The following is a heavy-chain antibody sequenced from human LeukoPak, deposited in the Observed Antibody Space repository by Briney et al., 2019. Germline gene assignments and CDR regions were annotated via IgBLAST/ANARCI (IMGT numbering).Heavy chain of an antibody. V-gene: IGHV1-8*03. Sequence: ASVKVSCKASGYTFTSYDINWVRQATGQGLEWMGWMDPNSGNTGYAQKFQGRVTITRNTSISTAYMELSSLRSEDTAVYYCARSGRGTYYYFDLWGQGTLVTVSS. J-gene: IGHJ4*02. CDR2: MDPNSGNT. D-gene: IGHD1-26*01. CDR3: ARSGRGTYYYFDL. CDR1: GYTFTSYD.